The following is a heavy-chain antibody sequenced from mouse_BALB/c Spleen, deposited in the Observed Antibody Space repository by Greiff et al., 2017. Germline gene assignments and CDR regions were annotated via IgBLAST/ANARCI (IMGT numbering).Heavy chain of an antibody. CDR1: GFTFSSYG. D-gene: IGHD2-14*01. J-gene: IGHJ4*01. CDR3: ARHNRSYAMDY. CDR2: ISSGGSYT. Sequence: EVKLVESGGDLVKPGGSLKLSCAASGFTFSSYGMSWVRQTPDKRLEWVATISSGGSYTYYPDSVKGRFTISRDNAKNTLYLQMSSLKSEDTAMYYCARHNRSYAMDYWGQGTSVTVSS. V-gene: IGHV5-6*01.